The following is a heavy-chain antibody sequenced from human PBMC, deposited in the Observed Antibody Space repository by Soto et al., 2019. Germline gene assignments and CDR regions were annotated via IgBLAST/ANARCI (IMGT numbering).Heavy chain of an antibody. V-gene: IGHV1-69*08. D-gene: IGHD6-19*01. CDR1: GGTFSSYT. CDR3: ARDVSSGWSTWFDP. CDR2: IIPILGIA. Sequence: QVQLVQSGAEVKKPGSSVKVSCKASGGTFSSYTISWVRQAPGQGLEWMGRIIPILGIANYAQKFQGRVTITADKSTSTAYMELSSLRSEDTAVYYCARDVSSGWSTWFDPWGQGTLVTVSS. J-gene: IGHJ5*02.